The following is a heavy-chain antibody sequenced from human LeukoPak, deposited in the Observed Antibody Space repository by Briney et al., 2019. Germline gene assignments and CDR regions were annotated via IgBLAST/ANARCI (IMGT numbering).Heavy chain of an antibody. J-gene: IGHJ4*02. Sequence: PGGSLRLSCTASGFNFKNYAMNWVRQAPGKGLEWVSAISGSGGSTYYADSVKGRFTISRDNSKNTLYLQMNSLRAEDTAVYYCAKHKRGVPSGYYFGGVDYWGQGTLVTVSS. CDR3: AKHKRGVPSGYYFGGVDY. CDR2: ISGSGGST. V-gene: IGHV3-23*01. CDR1: GFNFKNYA. D-gene: IGHD3-22*01.